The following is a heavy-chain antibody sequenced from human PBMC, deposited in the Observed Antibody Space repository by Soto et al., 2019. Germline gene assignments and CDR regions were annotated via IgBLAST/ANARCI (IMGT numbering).Heavy chain of an antibody. CDR3: KRVWARYCSGATCPMAY. Sequence: QVQLQDSGPGLVKPSETLSRTCTVSGASISNYYWRLIRQPPGKGLEWIGYFSSRGSTNYNPSLKSRVTISVDTSQNQFSLNVSSVTDADTAVYYCKRVWARYCSGATCPMAYCGQGALVTVSS. D-gene: IGHD2-15*01. V-gene: IGHV4-59*01. CDR1: GASISNYY. CDR2: FSSRGST. J-gene: IGHJ4*02.